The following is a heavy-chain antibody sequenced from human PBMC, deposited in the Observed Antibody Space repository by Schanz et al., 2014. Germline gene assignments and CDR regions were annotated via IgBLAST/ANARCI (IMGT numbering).Heavy chain of an antibody. CDR1: GFTFSSHW. CDR3: AKDAPYPFDL. J-gene: IGHJ2*01. Sequence: EVQLVQSGGGLVQPGGSLRLSCAASGFTFSSHWMHWVRQDPGKGLVWVARINSVGSNTDYADSVTGRFTISRDNAKNTLYRQMNTLRAEDTAIYYCAKDAPYPFDLWGRGTLITVSS. V-gene: IGHV3-74*01. CDR2: INSVGSNT.